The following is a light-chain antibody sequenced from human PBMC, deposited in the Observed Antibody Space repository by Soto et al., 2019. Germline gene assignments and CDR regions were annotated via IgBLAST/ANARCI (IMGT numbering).Light chain of an antibody. CDR2: LGS. V-gene: IGKV2-28*01. CDR1: QSLLGINGYNY. J-gene: IGKJ1*01. Sequence: DIVMTQSPLSLPVTPGEPASISCRSSQSLLGINGYNYLDWYLQMPGQSPQLLIYLGSIRASGVPDRFSGGGSGTDFTLKISRVEAEDVGLYYCMQALQAPLTFGQGTKVDIK. CDR3: MQALQAPLT.